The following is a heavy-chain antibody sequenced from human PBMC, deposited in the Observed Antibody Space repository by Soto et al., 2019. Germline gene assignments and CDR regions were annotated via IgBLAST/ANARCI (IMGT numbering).Heavy chain of an antibody. CDR2: ISSSIATI. V-gene: IGHV3-48*02. CDR3: ARGGAARPDY. D-gene: IGHD6-6*01. Sequence: PGGSLRLSCAASGFIFSNYGMNWVRQAPGKGLEWVSYISSSIATIQYADSVKGRFTISRDNAKNSLYLQMNSLRDEDTAVYYCARGGAARPDYWGQGTLVTVSS. CDR1: GFIFSNYG. J-gene: IGHJ4*02.